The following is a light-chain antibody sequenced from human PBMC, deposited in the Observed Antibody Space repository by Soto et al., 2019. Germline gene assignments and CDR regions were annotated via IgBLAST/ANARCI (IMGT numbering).Light chain of an antibody. CDR2: KAS. CDR1: QSISSW. V-gene: IGKV1-5*03. CDR3: QHYNSYSEA. Sequence: DIRMTQSPSILSAYVGDRVTITCRASQSISSWLAWYQQKPGKAPNLLIYKASTLKSGVPSRFSGSGSGTEFTLTISSLQPDDFATYYCQHYNSYSEAFGQGTKVDI. J-gene: IGKJ1*01.